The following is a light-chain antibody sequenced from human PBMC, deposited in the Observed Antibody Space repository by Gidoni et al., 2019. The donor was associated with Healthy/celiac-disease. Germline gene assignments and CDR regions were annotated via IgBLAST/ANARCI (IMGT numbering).Light chain of an antibody. CDR3: QQYYSTPWT. CDR2: WAS. Sequence: IVMTQSQDSLAVSLGERATINCKSRQSVLYSSNNKNYLAWYQQKPGQPPKLLIYWASTRESGVPDRFSGSGSGTDFTLTISSLQAEDVAVYYCQQYYSTPWTFGQGTKVEIK. J-gene: IGKJ1*01. V-gene: IGKV4-1*01. CDR1: QSVLYSSNNKNY.